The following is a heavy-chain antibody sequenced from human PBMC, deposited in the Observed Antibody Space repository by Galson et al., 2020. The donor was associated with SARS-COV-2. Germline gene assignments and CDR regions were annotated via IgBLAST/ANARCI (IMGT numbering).Heavy chain of an antibody. CDR2: IYPGNSDT. Sequence: GESLKISCKGSGYIFSSSWIGWVRQMPGKGLEWMAIIYPGNSDTRYNPSFQGQVTISADKSISTAYLQWSSLKASDTAIYCCARHTHWYFDLWGRGTLVTVSS. V-gene: IGHV5-51*01. J-gene: IGHJ2*01. CDR1: GYIFSSSW. CDR3: ARHTHWYFDL.